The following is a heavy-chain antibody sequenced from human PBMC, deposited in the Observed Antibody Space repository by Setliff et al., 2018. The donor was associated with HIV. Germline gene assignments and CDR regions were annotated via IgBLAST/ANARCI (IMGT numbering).Heavy chain of an antibody. J-gene: IGHJ4*02. CDR1: GFAFSSYG. CDR3: ARDVRSGYYLSPFDY. V-gene: IGHV3-33*08. D-gene: IGHD3-22*01. CDR2: IWYDGSNK. Sequence: GGSLRLSCAASGFAFSSYGMHWVRQAPGKGLEWVAVIWYDGSNKYYADSVKGRFTISRDNAKNALYLQMNSLRAEDTAVYYCARDVRSGYYLSPFDYWGQGTLVTVSS.